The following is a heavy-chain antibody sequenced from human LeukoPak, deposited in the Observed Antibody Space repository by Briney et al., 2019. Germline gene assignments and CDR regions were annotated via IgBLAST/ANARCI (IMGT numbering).Heavy chain of an antibody. Sequence: ASVKVSCRASGYTFTSYYMHWVRQAPGQGLEWMGIINPSGGSTSYAQKFQGRVTMTRDTSTSTVYMELSSLRSEDTAVYYCAKDLKYGRGSYGLFDCWGQGTLVTVSS. V-gene: IGHV1-46*01. D-gene: IGHD1-26*01. J-gene: IGHJ4*02. CDR1: GYTFTSYY. CDR3: AKDLKYGRGSYGLFDC. CDR2: INPSGGST.